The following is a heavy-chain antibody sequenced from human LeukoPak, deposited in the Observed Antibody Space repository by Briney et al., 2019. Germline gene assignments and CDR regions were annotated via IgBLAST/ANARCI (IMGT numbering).Heavy chain of an antibody. J-gene: IGHJ4*02. CDR1: GFTLSSYA. Sequence: QPGGSLRHSCAASGFTLSSYAISWVRPAPGKGRAWVSAISVSGGSTYYADSVKGRFTISRDNSKHTLYLQMNSLRAEGTAVYYCAKGKPMVRGARSLFFDYWGQGTLVTVSS. CDR3: AKGKPMVRGARSLFFDY. CDR2: ISVSGGST. D-gene: IGHD3-10*01. V-gene: IGHV3-23*01.